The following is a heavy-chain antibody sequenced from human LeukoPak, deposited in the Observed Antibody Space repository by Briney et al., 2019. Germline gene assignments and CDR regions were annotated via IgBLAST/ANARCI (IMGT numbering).Heavy chain of an antibody. D-gene: IGHD2-15*01. CDR1: GFTFSSYW. J-gene: IGHJ6*03. Sequence: PGGSLRLSCAASGFTFSSYWMSWVRQAPGKGLEWVANIKQDGSEKYYVDSVKGRFTISRDNAKNSLYLQMNSLRAEDTAVYYCARDTNYGYCSGGSCCPNDYYYYYYMDVWGKGTTVTVSS. CDR2: IKQDGSEK. V-gene: IGHV3-7*01. CDR3: ARDTNYGYCSGGSCCPNDYYYYYYMDV.